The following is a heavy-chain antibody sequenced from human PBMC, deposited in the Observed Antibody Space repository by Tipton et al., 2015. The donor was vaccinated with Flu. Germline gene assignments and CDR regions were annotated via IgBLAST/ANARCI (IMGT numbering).Heavy chain of an antibody. Sequence: SLRLSCVASGFTFSKAWTSWVRQAPGKGLEWVGRIKSKTDGGTRDFPAPVKGRFAISRDDSKNTLYLQMDSLKTEDTAVYYCTAGVGATDHDYWGQGTLVTVSS. J-gene: IGHJ4*02. CDR3: TAGVGATDHDY. CDR2: IKSKTDGGTR. V-gene: IGHV3-15*01. D-gene: IGHD1-26*01. CDR1: GFTFSKAW.